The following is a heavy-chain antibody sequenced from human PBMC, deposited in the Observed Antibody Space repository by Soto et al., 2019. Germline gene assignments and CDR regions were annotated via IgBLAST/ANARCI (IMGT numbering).Heavy chain of an antibody. D-gene: IGHD1-26*01. Sequence: SQTLSLTCAISGDSVSRNDAAWNWIRQSPSRGLEWLGRTYYRSKWYNDYAVSVRGRITFNADTSKNQFSLQLDSVTPEDTAVYYCAQGWDLNYWGQGILVTVSS. J-gene: IGHJ4*02. CDR2: TYYRSKWYN. CDR3: AQGWDLNY. V-gene: IGHV6-1*01. CDR1: GDSVSRNDAA.